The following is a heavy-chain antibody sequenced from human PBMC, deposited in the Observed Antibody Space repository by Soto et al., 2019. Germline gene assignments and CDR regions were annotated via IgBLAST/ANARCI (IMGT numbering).Heavy chain of an antibody. Sequence: ASVKVSCKASGYTFTSYAMHWVRQAPGQRLEWMGWINAGNGNTKYSQKFQGRVTITRDTSASTAYMELSSLRSEDTAVYCCARPSQYCSSTSCYPYFDYWGQGTLVTVSS. V-gene: IGHV1-3*01. CDR3: ARPSQYCSSTSCYPYFDY. CDR1: GYTFTSYA. J-gene: IGHJ4*02. D-gene: IGHD2-2*01. CDR2: INAGNGNT.